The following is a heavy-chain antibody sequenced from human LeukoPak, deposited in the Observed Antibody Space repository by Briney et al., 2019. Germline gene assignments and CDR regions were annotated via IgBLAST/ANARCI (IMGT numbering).Heavy chain of an antibody. D-gene: IGHD4-17*01. CDR2: IYTSGST. J-gene: IGHJ4*02. CDR3: ARWFGDYGDYYFDY. Sequence: SSETLSLTCTVSGGSISSYYWSWIRQPAGKGLEWIGRIYTSGSTNYNPSLKSRVTMSVDTSKNQFSLKLSSVTAADTAVYYCARWFGDYGDYYFDYWGQGTRVTVSS. V-gene: IGHV4-4*07. CDR1: GGSISSYY.